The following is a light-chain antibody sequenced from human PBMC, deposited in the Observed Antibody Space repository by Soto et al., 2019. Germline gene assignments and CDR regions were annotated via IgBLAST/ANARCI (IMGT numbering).Light chain of an antibody. V-gene: IGKV3-11*01. CDR2: DAF. CDR1: QSVSSY. J-gene: IGKJ5*01. Sequence: EIVLAQSPGTLSLSPGERATLSCRASQSVSSYLAWYQQKPGQAPRLLISDAFNRATGIPARFSGSGSGTDFTLTISSLEPEDFAVYFCQQRSNWPITFGQGTRLEI. CDR3: QQRSNWPIT.